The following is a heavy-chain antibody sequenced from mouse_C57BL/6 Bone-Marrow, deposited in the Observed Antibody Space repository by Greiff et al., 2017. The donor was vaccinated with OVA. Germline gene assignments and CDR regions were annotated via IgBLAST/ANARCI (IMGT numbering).Heavy chain of an antibody. CDR2: INYDGSST. V-gene: IGHV5-16*01. Sequence: EVMLVESEGGLVQPGSSMKLSCTASGFTFSDYYMAWVRQVPEKGLEWVANINYDGSSTYYLDSLKSRFIISRDNAKNILYLQMSSLKSEDTATYYCARDADYYDFYWYFDVWGTGTTVTVSS. J-gene: IGHJ1*03. D-gene: IGHD2-4*01. CDR1: GFTFSDYY. CDR3: ARDADYYDFYWYFDV.